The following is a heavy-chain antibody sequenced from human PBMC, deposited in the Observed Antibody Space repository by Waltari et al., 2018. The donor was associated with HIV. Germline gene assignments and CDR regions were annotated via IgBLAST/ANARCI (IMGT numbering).Heavy chain of an antibody. CDR2: IYAAGNI. V-gene: IGHV3-53*01. Sequence: RLVESGGGLVRPGGSLRLSCAATGIIVTDSYMAWVRQAPGKELEWVSVIYAAGNIYHADSVKGRFIISRDSSTNTLSLQMTRLTVEDSAIYYCTRLRWWDTRKPSYFDFGGQG. J-gene: IGHJ4*02. CDR1: GIIVTDSY. D-gene: IGHD2-15*01. CDR3: TRLRWWDTRKPSYFDF.